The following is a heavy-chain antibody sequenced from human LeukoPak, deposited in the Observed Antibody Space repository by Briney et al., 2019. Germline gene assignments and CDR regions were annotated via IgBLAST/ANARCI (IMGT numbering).Heavy chain of an antibody. V-gene: IGHV1-18*01. J-gene: IGHJ4*02. Sequence: ASVKVSCTASGYTFTSYGISWVRQAPGQGLEWMGWISAYNGNTNYAQRLQGRVTMTTDTSTSTAYMELRSLRSDDTAVYYCARGLRYFDWLPFDYWGQGTLVTVSS. D-gene: IGHD3-9*01. CDR1: GYTFTSYG. CDR3: ARGLRYFDWLPFDY. CDR2: ISAYNGNT.